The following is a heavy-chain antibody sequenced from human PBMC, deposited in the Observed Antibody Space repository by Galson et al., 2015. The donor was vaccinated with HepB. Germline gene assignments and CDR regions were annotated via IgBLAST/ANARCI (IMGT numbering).Heavy chain of an antibody. CDR3: ARDTPIAVAGISLAYYYYGMDV. D-gene: IGHD6-19*01. J-gene: IGHJ6*02. CDR2: ISSSSSTI. V-gene: IGHV3-48*04. Sequence: SLRLSCAASGFTFSSYSMNWVRQAPGKGLEWVSYISSSSSTIYYADSVKGRFTISRDNAKNSLYLQMNSLRAEDTAVYYCARDTPIAVAGISLAYYYYGMDVWGQGTTVTVSS. CDR1: GFTFSSYS.